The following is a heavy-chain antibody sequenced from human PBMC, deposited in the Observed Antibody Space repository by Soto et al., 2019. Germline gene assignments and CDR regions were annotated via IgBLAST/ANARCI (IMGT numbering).Heavy chain of an antibody. CDR3: AREYQEFSVDWQIFDY. V-gene: IGHV1-3*03. J-gene: IGHJ4*02. Sequence: ASVKVSCKASGYTFTSYAMHWVRQAPGQRLEWMGWINAGNGNTKYYVDSVKGRFTISRDNSKNTLYLEMNSLRAEDTAVYYCAREYQEFSVDWQIFDYWGQGTLVTAPQ. CDR1: GYTFTSYA. CDR2: INAGNGNT. D-gene: IGHD3-9*01.